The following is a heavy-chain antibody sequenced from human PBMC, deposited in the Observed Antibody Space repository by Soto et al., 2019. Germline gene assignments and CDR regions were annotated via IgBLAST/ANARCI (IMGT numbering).Heavy chain of an antibody. J-gene: IGHJ6*02. D-gene: IGHD6-19*01. CDR3: ARRVAGTSLDV. Sequence: EVQLVESGGGLVKPGGSLRPSCAASGFTFSSYSMNWVRQAPGKGLEWVSSISSSSSYIYYADSVKGRFTISRDNAKNSLYLQMNSLRAEDTAVYYCARRVAGTSLDVWGQGTTVTVSS. V-gene: IGHV3-21*01. CDR1: GFTFSSYS. CDR2: ISSSSSYI.